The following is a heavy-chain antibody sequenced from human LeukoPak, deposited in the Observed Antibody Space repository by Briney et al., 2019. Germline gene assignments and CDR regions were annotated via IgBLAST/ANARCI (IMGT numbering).Heavy chain of an antibody. CDR2: ISSDGTNK. CDR3: ARVTTGAASYYYGMDV. V-gene: IGHV3-30*04. J-gene: IGHJ6*02. CDR1: GFSFTDYT. Sequence: PGGSLRLSCAASGFSFTDYTMHWVRQAPGKGLEWVSFISSDGTNKHYADSVKGRFTISRDNSKNTLYLQMNSLRVEDMAVYYCARVTTGAASYYYGMDVWGQGTTVTVSS. D-gene: IGHD7-27*01.